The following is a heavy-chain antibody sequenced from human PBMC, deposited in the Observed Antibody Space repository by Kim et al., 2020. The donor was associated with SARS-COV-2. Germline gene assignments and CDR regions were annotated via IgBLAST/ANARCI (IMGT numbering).Heavy chain of an antibody. CDR3: ARDKEWELIVYYYGMDV. J-gene: IGHJ6*02. Sequence: GGSLRLSCAASGFTFSSYGMHWVRQAPGKGLEWVAVITYGGSNKYYADSVKGRFTISRDNAKNTLYLQMNSLRDEDTAVYYCARDKEWELIVYYYGMDVWGHGTTVTVSS. D-gene: IGHD1-26*01. CDR1: GFTFSSYG. CDR2: ITYGGSNK. V-gene: IGHV3-33*05.